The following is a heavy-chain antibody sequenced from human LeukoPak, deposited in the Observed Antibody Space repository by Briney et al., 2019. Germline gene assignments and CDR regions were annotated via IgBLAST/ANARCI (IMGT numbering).Heavy chain of an antibody. CDR2: FDPEDGET. CDR1: GYTLTELS. CDR3: ATAGQHSSGWGTV. D-gene: IGHD6-19*01. Sequence: ASVKVSCKVSGYTLTELSMHWVRQAPGKGLEWMGGFDPEDGETIYAQKFQGRVTMTEDTSTDTAYMELSSLRSEDTAVYCCATAGQHSSGWGTVWGQGTLVTVSS. V-gene: IGHV1-24*01. J-gene: IGHJ4*02.